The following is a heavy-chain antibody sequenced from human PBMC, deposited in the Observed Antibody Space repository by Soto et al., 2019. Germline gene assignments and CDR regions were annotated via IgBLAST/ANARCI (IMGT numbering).Heavy chain of an antibody. CDR3: ARDAGVSGAAFDP. J-gene: IGHJ5*02. V-gene: IGHV4-59*01. Sequence: QVQLHESGPGLVKPSETLSLTCTVSGGSISGYYWSWIRQPPGKGLEWIGYVSDSGSTNYNPSLRSRVSISVDTSKNQFSLQLSPVAAADTAVYYCARDAGVSGAAFDPWGQGTLVTVSS. CDR1: GGSISGYY. CDR2: VSDSGST. D-gene: IGHD1-26*01.